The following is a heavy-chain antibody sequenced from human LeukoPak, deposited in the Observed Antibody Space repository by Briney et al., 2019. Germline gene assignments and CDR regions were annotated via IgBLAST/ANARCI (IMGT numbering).Heavy chain of an antibody. Sequence: SETLSLTCTVSGGSISSNSYYWGWIRQPPGKGLEWIGSIYYSGSTYYNPSLKSRVTISVDTSKNQFSLKLSSVTAADTAVYYCARGRPYYYGSGSYYYYWGQGTLVTVSS. V-gene: IGHV4-39*01. CDR1: GGSISSNSYY. CDR2: IYYSGST. D-gene: IGHD3-10*01. J-gene: IGHJ4*02. CDR3: ARGRPYYYGSGSYYYY.